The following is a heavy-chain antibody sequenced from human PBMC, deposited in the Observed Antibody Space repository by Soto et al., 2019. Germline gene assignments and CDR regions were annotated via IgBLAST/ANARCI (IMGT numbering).Heavy chain of an antibody. D-gene: IGHD3-22*01. V-gene: IGHV4-59*11. CDR3: ARGGYYDSSGDLDY. Sequence: SLPLPLTYTVSCATIGGHYGSWISQTTGKGLEWIGYMYNSGSTNYNPSLKSRVTISVDTSKNQFSLRLRSVTAADTAVYYCARGGYYDSSGDLDYWSQGTLVTVSS. CDR2: MYNSGST. CDR1: CATIGGHY. J-gene: IGHJ4*02.